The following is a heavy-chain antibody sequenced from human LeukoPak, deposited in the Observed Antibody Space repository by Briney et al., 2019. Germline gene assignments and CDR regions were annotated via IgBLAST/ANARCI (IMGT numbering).Heavy chain of an antibody. CDR2: ISGSGGST. J-gene: IGHJ4*02. V-gene: IGHV3-23*01. D-gene: IGHD3-10*01. Sequence: GGSLRLSCAASGFTLSSFRMSWVRQAPGKGLEWVSAISGSGGSTYYADSVKGRFTISRDNAKNSLYLQMNSLRAEDTAVYYCARDVWFGPFDYWGQGTLVTVSS. CDR3: ARDVWFGPFDY. CDR1: GFTLSSFR.